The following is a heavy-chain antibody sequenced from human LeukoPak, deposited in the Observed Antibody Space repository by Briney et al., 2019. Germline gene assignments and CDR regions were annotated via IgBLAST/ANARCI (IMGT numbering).Heavy chain of an antibody. CDR2: IYYSGST. V-gene: IGHV4-59*01. J-gene: IGHJ6*03. D-gene: IGHD3-9*01. Sequence: SETLSLTCTVSGGSISSYYWSWIRQPPGEGLEWIGYIYYSGSTNYNPSLKSRVTISVDTSKNQFSLKLSSVTAADTAVYYCARVPGRYFNYYYYMDVWGKGTTVTVSS. CDR1: GGSISSYY. CDR3: ARVPGRYFNYYYYMDV.